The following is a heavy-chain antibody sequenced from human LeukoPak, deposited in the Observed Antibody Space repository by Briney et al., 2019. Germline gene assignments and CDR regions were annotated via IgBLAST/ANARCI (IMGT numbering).Heavy chain of an antibody. D-gene: IGHD2-15*01. Sequence: PSETLSLTCTVSGGSISSYYWSWIRQPPGKGLEWIGYIYYSGSTNYNPSLKSRVTISVDTSKNQFSLKLSSVTAADTAVHYCARGGSGLTYWGQGTLVTVSS. CDR3: ARGGSGLTY. J-gene: IGHJ4*02. V-gene: IGHV4-59*01. CDR2: IYYSGST. CDR1: GGSISSYY.